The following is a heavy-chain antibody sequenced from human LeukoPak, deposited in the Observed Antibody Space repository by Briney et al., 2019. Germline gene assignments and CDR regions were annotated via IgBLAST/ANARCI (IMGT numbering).Heavy chain of an antibody. V-gene: IGHV4-61*03. CDR1: GGSVSSGSYY. CDR3: ARAVGGRRDGYNYYFDY. D-gene: IGHD5-24*01. CDR2: IYYSGST. J-gene: IGHJ4*02. Sequence: PSETLSLTCAVSGGSVSSGSYYWSWIRQPPGKGLEWIGYIYYSGSTNYNPSLKSRVTISVDTSKNRFSLKLSSVTAADTAVYYCARAVGGRRDGYNYYFDYWGQGTLVTVSS.